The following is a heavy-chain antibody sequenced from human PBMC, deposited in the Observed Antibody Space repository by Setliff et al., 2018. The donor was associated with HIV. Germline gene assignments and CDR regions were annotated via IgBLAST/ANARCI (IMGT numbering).Heavy chain of an antibody. Sequence: LRLSCAASGFTFSTYAMSWVRQAPGKGLEWVSGISSSSNYIYYADSLKGRFTISRDDAKNSLYLQMNSLRTEDTALYYCAKDRQSFDYFDYWGQGTLVTVSS. V-gene: IGHV3-21*04. D-gene: IGHD3-3*01. J-gene: IGHJ4*02. CDR3: AKDRQSFDYFDY. CDR1: GFTFSTYA. CDR2: ISSSSNYI.